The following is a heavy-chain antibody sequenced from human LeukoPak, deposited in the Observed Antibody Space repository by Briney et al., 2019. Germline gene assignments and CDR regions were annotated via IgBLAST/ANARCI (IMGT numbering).Heavy chain of an antibody. D-gene: IGHD2-15*01. J-gene: IGHJ6*03. Sequence: PSETLSLTCAVYGGSFSGYYWSWIRQPPGKGLEWIGEINHSGSTNYNPSLKSRVTISVDTSKNQFSLKLSSVTAADTAVYYCARGVGYCSGGSCYSGGYYYYYYYMDVWGKGTTVTVSS. CDR2: INHSGST. CDR3: ARGVGYCSGGSCYSGGYYYYYYYMDV. V-gene: IGHV4-34*01. CDR1: GGSFSGYY.